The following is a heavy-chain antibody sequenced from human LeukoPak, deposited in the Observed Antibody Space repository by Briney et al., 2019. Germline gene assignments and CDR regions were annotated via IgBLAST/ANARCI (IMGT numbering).Heavy chain of an antibody. J-gene: IGHJ6*03. V-gene: IGHV3-21*01. Sequence: PGGSLRLSCAASGFIFSSYTMNWVRQAPGKGLEWVSSISSSSSYIYYADSVKGRFTISRDNAKNSLYLQMNSLRAEDTAVYYCTRSYSSGWYGHMDVWGKGTTVTVSS. CDR2: ISSSSSYI. CDR1: GFIFSSYT. CDR3: TRSYSSGWYGHMDV. D-gene: IGHD6-19*01.